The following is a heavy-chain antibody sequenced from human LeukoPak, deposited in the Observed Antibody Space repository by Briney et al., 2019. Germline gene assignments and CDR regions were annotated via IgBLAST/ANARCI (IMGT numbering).Heavy chain of an antibody. Sequence: ASVKVSCKASGYTFTSYGISWVRQAPGQGLEWMGWINPNSGGTNYAQKFQGRVTMTRDTSISTAYMELSRLRSDDTAVYYCARERKWDIVVVPAAMSDYYGMDVWGQGTTVTVSS. J-gene: IGHJ6*02. V-gene: IGHV1-2*02. CDR1: GYTFTSYG. CDR3: ARERKWDIVVVPAAMSDYYGMDV. CDR2: INPNSGGT. D-gene: IGHD2-2*01.